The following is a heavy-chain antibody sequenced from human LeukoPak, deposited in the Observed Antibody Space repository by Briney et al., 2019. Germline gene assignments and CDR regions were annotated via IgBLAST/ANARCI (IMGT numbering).Heavy chain of an antibody. CDR2: IKQDGSEK. CDR3: ARDKSIMITFGGVIVSY. D-gene: IGHD3-16*02. V-gene: IGHV3-7*01. CDR1: GFTFSSYW. J-gene: IGHJ4*02. Sequence: GGSLRLSCAASGFTFSSYWMSWVRQAPGKGLEWVANIKQDGSEKYYVDSVKGRFTIPRDNAKNSLYLQMNSLRAEDTAVYYCARDKSIMITFGGVIVSYWGQGTLVTVSS.